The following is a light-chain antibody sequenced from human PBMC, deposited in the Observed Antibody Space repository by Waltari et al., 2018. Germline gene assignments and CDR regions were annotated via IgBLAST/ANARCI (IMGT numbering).Light chain of an antibody. J-gene: IGKJ4*01. Sequence: DIQLTQSPSFLSASVRDRVTITCQASQGISNYLAWYQQKPGKAPKLLIYSASTLQSGVPSRCSGSVSGTEFSLTISSLQPEDFATYYCQQLNSYPLTFGGGTKVEIK. CDR2: SAS. CDR1: QGISNY. CDR3: QQLNSYPLT. V-gene: IGKV1-9*01.